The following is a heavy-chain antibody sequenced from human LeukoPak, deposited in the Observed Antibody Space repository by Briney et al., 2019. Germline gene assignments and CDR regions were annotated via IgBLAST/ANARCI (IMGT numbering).Heavy chain of an antibody. CDR3: ARPPLGYCSSTSCLENWFDP. CDR1: GFTFSIYS. CDR2: ISSSSSYI. J-gene: IGHJ5*02. D-gene: IGHD2-2*01. Sequence: GGSLRLSCAASGFTFSIYSMNWVRQAPGKGLERVSAISSSSSYIYYADSVKGRFTISRDNAKNSPYLQMNSLRAEDTAVYYCARPPLGYCSSTSCLENWFDPWGQGTLVTVSS. V-gene: IGHV3-21*01.